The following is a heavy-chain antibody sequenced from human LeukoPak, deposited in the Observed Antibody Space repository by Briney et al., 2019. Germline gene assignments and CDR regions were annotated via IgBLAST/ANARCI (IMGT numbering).Heavy chain of an antibody. CDR3: ARDLAYYYDSSGYYSGYYYDLGPLDY. V-gene: IGHV3-30-3*01. Sequence: GGSLRLSCAASGFTFSSYAMHWVRQAPGKGLEWVAVISYDGSNKYYADSVKGRFTISRDNSKNTLYLQMNSLRAEDTAVYYCARDLAYYYDSSGYYSGYYYDLGPLDYWGQGTLVTVSS. D-gene: IGHD3-22*01. J-gene: IGHJ4*02. CDR1: GFTFSSYA. CDR2: ISYDGSNK.